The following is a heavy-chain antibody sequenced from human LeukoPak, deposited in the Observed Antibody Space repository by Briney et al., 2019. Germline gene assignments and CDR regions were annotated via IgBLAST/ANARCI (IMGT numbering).Heavy chain of an antibody. D-gene: IGHD3-10*01. CDR1: GFTFSSYW. CDR3: AKDMSRGLYYFDY. V-gene: IGHV3-7*03. CDR2: IKKDGSEK. J-gene: IGHJ4*02. Sequence: PGGSLRLSCAASGFTFSSYWMSWVRQAPGKGLEWVANIKKDGSEKYYVDSVKGRFTISRDNAKNSLYLQMNSLRAEDTALYYCAKDMSRGLYYFDYWGQGTLVTVSS.